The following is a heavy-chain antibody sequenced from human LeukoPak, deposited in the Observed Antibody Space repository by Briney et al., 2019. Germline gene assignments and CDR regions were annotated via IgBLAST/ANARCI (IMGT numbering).Heavy chain of an antibody. J-gene: IGHJ4*02. D-gene: IGHD3-22*01. CDR2: IIPIFGTA. CDR3: ASGRYDSTEV. Sequence: ASVKVSCKASGGTFSSYAISWVRQAPGQGLEWVGRIIPIFGTANYAQKFQGRVTITTDESTSTAYMELSSLRSEDTAVYYCASGRYDSTEVWGQGTLVTVSS. V-gene: IGHV1-69*05. CDR1: GGTFSSYA.